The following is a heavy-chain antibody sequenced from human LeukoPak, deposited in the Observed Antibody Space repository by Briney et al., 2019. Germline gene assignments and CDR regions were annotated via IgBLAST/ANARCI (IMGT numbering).Heavy chain of an antibody. CDR3: ARRDGTYFDS. V-gene: IGHV4-38-2*01. Sequence: PSETLSLTCAVSGFSIRSGYYWGWIRQPPGKGLEWIGTIYHSGITYYNSSLKSRVIISVDTSKNQFSLKLNTVTAADTAVYYCARRDGTYFDSWGQGTLVTVSS. CDR2: IYHSGIT. D-gene: IGHD5-24*01. CDR1: GFSIRSGYY. J-gene: IGHJ4*02.